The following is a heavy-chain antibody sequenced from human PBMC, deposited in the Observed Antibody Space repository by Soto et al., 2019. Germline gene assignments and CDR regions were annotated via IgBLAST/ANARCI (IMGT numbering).Heavy chain of an antibody. CDR1: GFTFSSYW. J-gene: IGHJ4*02. D-gene: IGHD3-9*01. CDR2: IKQDGSEK. V-gene: IGHV3-7*01. Sequence: AQLVESGGGLVQPGGSLRLSCAASGFTFSSYWMSWVRQAPGKGLEWVANIKQDGSEKYYVDSVKGRFTISRDNAKNSLYLQMNSLRAEDTAVYYCARRSGILTGYYYYFDYWGQGTLVTVSS. CDR3: ARRSGILTGYYYYFDY.